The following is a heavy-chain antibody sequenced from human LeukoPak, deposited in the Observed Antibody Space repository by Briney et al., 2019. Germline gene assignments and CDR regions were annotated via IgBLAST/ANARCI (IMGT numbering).Heavy chain of an antibody. J-gene: IGHJ4*02. CDR1: GFTFKKYW. V-gene: IGHV3-7*01. Sequence: GESLRLSCAASGFTFKKYWMNWVRQVPGKGLECLANIKEDGSETYYAGSVKGRFTISRDNSKNTLYLQMNSLRAEDTAVYYCAREGTPYYDFWSGTSSYYFDYWGQGTLVTVSS. CDR3: AREGTPYYDFWSGTSSYYFDY. D-gene: IGHD3-3*01. CDR2: IKEDGSET.